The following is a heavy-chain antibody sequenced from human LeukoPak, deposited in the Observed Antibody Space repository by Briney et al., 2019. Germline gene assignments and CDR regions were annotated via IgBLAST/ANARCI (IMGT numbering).Heavy chain of an antibody. D-gene: IGHD1-7*01. CDR3: ARGNWNSLNYYMDV. CDR2: IYTSGST. Sequence: SETLSLTCTVSGGSISSGSYYWSWIRQPAGKGLEWIGRIYTSGSTNYNPSLKSRVTISVDTSKNQFSLKLSFVTAADTAVYYCARGNWNSLNYYMDVWGKGTTVTVSS. J-gene: IGHJ6*03. CDR1: GGSISSGSYY. V-gene: IGHV4-61*02.